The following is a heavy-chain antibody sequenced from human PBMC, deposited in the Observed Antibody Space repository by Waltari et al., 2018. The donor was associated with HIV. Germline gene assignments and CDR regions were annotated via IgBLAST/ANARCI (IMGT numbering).Heavy chain of an antibody. V-gene: IGHV4-4*02. Sequence: QVQLQESGPGLVKPSGTLSLTCAVSGGSISSSNWWSWVRQPPGKGLEWIGEIYQSGSTNYNPSLKSRVTISVDKSKNQFSLKLSSVTAADTAVYYCARHRYCSGGSCYSKGGWFDPWGQGTLVTVSS. CDR2: IYQSGST. CDR3: ARHRYCSGGSCYSKGGWFDP. CDR1: GGSISSSNW. D-gene: IGHD2-15*01. J-gene: IGHJ5*02.